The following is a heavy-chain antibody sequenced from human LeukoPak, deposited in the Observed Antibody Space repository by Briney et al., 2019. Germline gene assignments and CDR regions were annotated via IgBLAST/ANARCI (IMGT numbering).Heavy chain of an antibody. Sequence: SETLSLTCTVSGGSINSSSYYWGWIRQPPGKGLEWIGSIYYSGSTYYNPSLKSRVTISVDTSKNQFSLKLSSVTAADTAVYYCARDGPSLIAAALNWFDPWGQGTLVTVSS. V-gene: IGHV4-39*07. D-gene: IGHD6-13*01. CDR1: GGSINSSSYY. CDR3: ARDGPSLIAAALNWFDP. J-gene: IGHJ5*02. CDR2: IYYSGST.